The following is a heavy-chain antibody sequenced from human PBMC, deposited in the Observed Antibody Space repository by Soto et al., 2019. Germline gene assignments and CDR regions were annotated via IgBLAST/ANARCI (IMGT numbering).Heavy chain of an antibody. V-gene: IGHV4-39*01. CDR2: IYYSGST. J-gene: IGHJ5*02. D-gene: IGHD3-16*02. CDR1: GGSISSSSYY. CDR3: ARGYSDDYVWGSYRPSWFDP. Sequence: SETLSLTCTVSGGSISSSSYYWGWIRQPPGKGLEWIGSIYYSGSTYYNPSLKSRVTISVDTSKNQFSLKLSSVTAADTAVYYCARGYSDDYVWGSYRPSWFDPWGQGTLVTVSS.